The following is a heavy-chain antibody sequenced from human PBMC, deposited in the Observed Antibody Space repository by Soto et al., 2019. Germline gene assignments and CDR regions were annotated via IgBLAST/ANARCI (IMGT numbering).Heavy chain of an antibody. J-gene: IGHJ6*02. CDR3: VRVWYSVSGSYYKPGYYFMGV. V-gene: IGHV4-34*01. CDR1: GGSFSGYY. D-gene: IGHD3-10*01. Sequence: QVQLQQWGAGLLKPSETLSLTCAVYGGSFSGYYWSWIRQPPGKGLEWIGEINHSGSTNYNPSLTSRVTISLDTSKYQFPRKLSSVTAADTAVYYCVRVWYSVSGSYYKPGYYFMGVWCQVTTVTVAS. CDR2: INHSGST.